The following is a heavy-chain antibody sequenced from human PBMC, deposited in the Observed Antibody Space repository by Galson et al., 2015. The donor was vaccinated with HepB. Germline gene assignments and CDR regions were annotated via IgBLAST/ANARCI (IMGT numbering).Heavy chain of an antibody. CDR1: GFTFSSYW. V-gene: IGHV3-7*01. Sequence: SLRLSCAASGFTFSSYWMSWVRQAPGKGLEWVANIKQDGSEKYYVDSVKGRFTISRDNAKNSLYLQMNSLRAEDTAVYYCARRGPSGIVGAPMYYFDYWGQGTLVTVSS. J-gene: IGHJ4*02. D-gene: IGHD1-26*01. CDR2: IKQDGSEK. CDR3: ARRGPSGIVGAPMYYFDY.